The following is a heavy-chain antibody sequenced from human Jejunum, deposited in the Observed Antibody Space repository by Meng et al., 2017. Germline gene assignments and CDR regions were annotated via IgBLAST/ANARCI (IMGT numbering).Heavy chain of an antibody. CDR3: ARDYDSSADIPSYDI. CDR1: GFKVSSNY. D-gene: IGHD3-22*01. V-gene: IGHV3-66*02. Sequence: GGSLRLSCAASGFKVSSNYMSWVRQGPGKGLEWLSLMYSGGTTHYADSVKGRFTISRDNDKNTVYLQMDSLSADDTAVYYCARDYDSSADIPSYDIWGQGTEVTVSS. J-gene: IGHJ3*02. CDR2: MYSGGTT.